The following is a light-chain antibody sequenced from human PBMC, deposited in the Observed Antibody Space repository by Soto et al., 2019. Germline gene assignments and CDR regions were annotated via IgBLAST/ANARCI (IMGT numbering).Light chain of an antibody. Sequence: EVVMTQSPATLSVSPGEGVTLSCRANQGIGDTLAWYQHKPGQTPRLLIYDTSTRATGVPGRFSGRRSGPEFTPTISSLQSEYCAIYYCQPYNFWPLTFGGGTKVESK. V-gene: IGKV3-15*01. CDR3: QPYNFWPLT. CDR1: QGIGDT. CDR2: DTS. J-gene: IGKJ4*01.